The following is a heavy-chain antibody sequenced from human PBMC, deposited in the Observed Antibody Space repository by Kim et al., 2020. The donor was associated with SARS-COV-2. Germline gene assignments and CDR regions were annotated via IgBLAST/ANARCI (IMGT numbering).Heavy chain of an antibody. CDR3: ARASTVTTFFDY. Sequence: SYADSVKGRFTISRDNAKNTLYLQMNSLRAEDTAVYYCARASTVTTFFDYWGQGTLVTVSS. J-gene: IGHJ4*02. V-gene: IGHV3-74*01. D-gene: IGHD4-17*01.